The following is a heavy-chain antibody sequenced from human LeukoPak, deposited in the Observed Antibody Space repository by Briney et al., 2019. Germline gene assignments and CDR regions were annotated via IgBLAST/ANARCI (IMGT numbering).Heavy chain of an antibody. J-gene: IGHJ4*02. Sequence: PGGSLRLSCAASGITLSSYWMDWVRQAPGKGLVWVSRINSEGSDTAYADSVKGRFTICRDSAKNTLYLRMNSLRVEDTAVYYCAMRGGSGELPMWGQGTLVTVSS. D-gene: IGHD3-10*01. CDR3: AMRGGSGELPM. V-gene: IGHV3-74*01. CDR2: INSEGSDT. CDR1: GITLSSYW.